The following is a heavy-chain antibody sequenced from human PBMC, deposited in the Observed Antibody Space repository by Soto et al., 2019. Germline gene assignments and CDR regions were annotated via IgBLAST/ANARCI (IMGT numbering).Heavy chain of an antibody. Sequence: ASLKVSCKASGYTFTSYYMHWVRQAPGQGLEWMGIINPSGGSTSYAQKFQGRVTMTRDTSTSTVYMELSSLRSEDTAVYYCARGEGYCSSTSCYTSPGYYYYGMDVWGQGTTVTVSS. CDR1: GYTFTSYY. CDR3: ARGEGYCSSTSCYTSPGYYYYGMDV. V-gene: IGHV1-46*01. D-gene: IGHD2-2*02. J-gene: IGHJ6*02. CDR2: INPSGGST.